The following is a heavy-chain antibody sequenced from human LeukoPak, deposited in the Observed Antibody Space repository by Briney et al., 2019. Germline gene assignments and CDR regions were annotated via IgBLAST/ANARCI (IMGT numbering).Heavy chain of an antibody. J-gene: IGHJ4*02. V-gene: IGHV3-23*01. CDR2: ISGSGGST. Sequence: TGGSLRLSCAASGFTFSSYAMSWVRQAPGKGLEWVSAISGSGGSTYYADSVKGRFTISRDNSKNSLYLQMNSLRAEDTAVYYCAKAGCPYCSGGSHFDYWGQGTLVTVSS. CDR1: GFTFSSYA. CDR3: AKAGCPYCSGGSHFDY. D-gene: IGHD2-15*01.